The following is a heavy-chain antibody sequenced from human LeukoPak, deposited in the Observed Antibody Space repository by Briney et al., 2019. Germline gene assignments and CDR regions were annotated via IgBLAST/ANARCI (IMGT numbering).Heavy chain of an antibody. J-gene: IGHJ4*02. CDR2: INPNSGGT. CDR3: ARDEAPYYYGSGSYYNVGY. D-gene: IGHD3-10*01. CDR1: GYTFTGYY. V-gene: IGHV1-2*02. Sequence: TSVKVSCKASGYTFTGYYMHWVRQAPGQGLEWMGWINPNSGGTNYAQKFQGRVTMTRDTSISTAYMELSRLRSDDTAVYYCARDEAPYYYGSGSYYNVGYWGQGTLVTVSS.